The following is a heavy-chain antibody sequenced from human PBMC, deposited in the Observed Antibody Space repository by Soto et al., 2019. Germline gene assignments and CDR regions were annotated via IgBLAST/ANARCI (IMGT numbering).Heavy chain of an antibody. D-gene: IGHD3-16*01. J-gene: IGHJ6*01. CDR3: AKGITDNGGYYYYSMDV. Sequence: GGSLRVSCGASGLTFSSYAISWVRQAAWKGVDWVSVISGSGVITYSADSVKGRFTISRDNSKNILYLKMNSLRAEDTAVYYCAKGITDNGGYYYYSMDVFRQRTALTV. CDR1: GLTFSSYA. CDR2: ISGSGVIT. V-gene: IGHV3-23*01.